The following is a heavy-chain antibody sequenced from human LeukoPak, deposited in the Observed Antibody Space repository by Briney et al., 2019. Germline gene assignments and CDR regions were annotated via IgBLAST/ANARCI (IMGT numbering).Heavy chain of an antibody. CDR3: AKDYDSSGYYISGYDC. CDR2: ISGSGGST. CDR1: GFTFSSYA. Sequence: GGSLRLSCAASGFTFSSYAMSWVRQAPGKGLEWVSAISGSGGSTYYADSVKGRFTISRDNSKNTLYLQMNSLRAEDTAVYYCAKDYDSSGYYISGYDCWGQGTLVTASS. J-gene: IGHJ4*02. V-gene: IGHV3-23*01. D-gene: IGHD3-22*01.